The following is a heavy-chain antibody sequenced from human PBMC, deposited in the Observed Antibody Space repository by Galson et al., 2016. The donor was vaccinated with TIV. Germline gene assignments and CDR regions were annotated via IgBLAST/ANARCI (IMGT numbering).Heavy chain of an antibody. J-gene: IGHJ6*02. CDR2: ISGHRGNT. D-gene: IGHD3-22*01. Sequence: SVKVSCKASGYTFSKYGISWVRRAPGQGLEWMGCISGHRGNTDYARKFQGRLVMTTDTSTGTAFMEVRSLTSDDTAVYYCARDRGSMTMILVVDYYYGMDVWGQGTTVTVSS. CDR3: ARDRGSMTMILVVDYYYGMDV. CDR1: GYTFSKYG. V-gene: IGHV1-18*04.